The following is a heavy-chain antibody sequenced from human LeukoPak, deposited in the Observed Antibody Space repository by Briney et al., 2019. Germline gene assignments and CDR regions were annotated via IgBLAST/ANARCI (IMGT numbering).Heavy chain of an antibody. J-gene: IGHJ5*02. CDR2: IYYSGST. D-gene: IGHD3-10*01. Sequence: SETLSLTCTVSGGSISSYYWSWIRQPPGKGLEWIGYIYYSGSTNYNPSLKSRVTISVDTSKNQFSLQLSSVTAADTAVYYCARTVIRGAILSGWFDPWGQGTLVTVSS. CDR1: GGSISSYY. CDR3: ARTVIRGAILSGWFDP. V-gene: IGHV4-59*01.